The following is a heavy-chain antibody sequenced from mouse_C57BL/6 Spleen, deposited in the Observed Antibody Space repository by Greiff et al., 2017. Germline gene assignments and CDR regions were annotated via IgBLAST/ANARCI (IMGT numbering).Heavy chain of an antibody. CDR1: GYAFSSSW. CDR3: ARDSSGYGYDAMDY. J-gene: IGHJ4*01. CDR2: IYPGDGDT. V-gene: IGHV1-82*01. Sequence: QVQLQQSGPELVKPGASVTISCKASGYAFSSSWMNWVKQRPGKGLEWIGRIYPGDGDTNYNGKFKGKATLTADQSSRTAYMQLSSLTSEDSAVYFGARDSSGYGYDAMDYWGQGTSVTVSS. D-gene: IGHD3-2*02.